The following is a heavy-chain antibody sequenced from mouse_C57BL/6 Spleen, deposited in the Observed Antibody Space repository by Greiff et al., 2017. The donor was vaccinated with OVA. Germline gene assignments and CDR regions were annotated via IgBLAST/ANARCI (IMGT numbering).Heavy chain of an antibody. CDR2: ISSGGDYI. J-gene: IGHJ2*01. V-gene: IGHV5-9-1*02. Sequence: EVQGVESGEGLVKPGGSLKLSCAASGFTFSSYAMSWVRQTPEKRLEWVAYISSGGDYIYYADTVKGRFTISRDNARNTLYLQMSSLKSEDTAMYYCTREGLTGPYYFDYWGQGTTLTVSS. CDR1: GFTFSSYA. D-gene: IGHD4-1*01. CDR3: TREGLTGPYYFDY.